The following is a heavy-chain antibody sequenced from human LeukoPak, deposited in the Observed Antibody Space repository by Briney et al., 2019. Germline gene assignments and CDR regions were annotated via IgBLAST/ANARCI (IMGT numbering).Heavy chain of an antibody. CDR1: GFTVSSYW. J-gene: IGHJ4*02. V-gene: IGHV3-7*03. CDR2: IHENGGTK. D-gene: IGHD6-13*01. CDR3: ARDLSSRDAY. Sequence: GGSLRLSCAASGFTVSSYWMSWVRQAPGEGLEWVASIHENGGTKYYVDSVKGRFAISRDNTKNPLYLQMSSLTVEDTAVHYCARDLSSRDAYWGQGTLVTVSS.